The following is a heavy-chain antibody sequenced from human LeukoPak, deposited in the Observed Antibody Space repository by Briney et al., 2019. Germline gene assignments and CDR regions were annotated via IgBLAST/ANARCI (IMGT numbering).Heavy chain of an antibody. CDR1: GITFSSYS. V-gene: IGHV3-48*04. J-gene: IGHJ4*02. CDR3: ARAIWFGELNDY. Sequence: GSLRLSCVASGITFSSYSMNWVRQAPGKGLEWVSYISSFSGTINYADSVKGRFTISRDTAKNSLYLQMNSLRAEDTAVYYCARAIWFGELNDYWGQGTLVTVSS. D-gene: IGHD3-10*01. CDR2: ISSFSGTI.